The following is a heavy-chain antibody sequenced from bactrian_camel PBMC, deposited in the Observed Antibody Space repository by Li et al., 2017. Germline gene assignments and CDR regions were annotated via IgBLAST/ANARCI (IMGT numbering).Heavy chain of an antibody. J-gene: IGHJ4*01. CDR3: AAGVGTWYKGGNIPPEPFFPY. CDR1: GISTHSAYF. CDR2: INSDDST. Sequence: VQLVESGGETVQAGGAVRLSCAISGISTHSAYFTGWFRRAPGKQREGVAFINSDDSTTYEDSVKGRFSISKDNAKNIVYLQMNSLKPEETAMYYCAAGVGTWYKGGNIPPEPFFPYWGQGTQVTFS. D-gene: IGHD6*01. V-gene: IGHV3S53*01.